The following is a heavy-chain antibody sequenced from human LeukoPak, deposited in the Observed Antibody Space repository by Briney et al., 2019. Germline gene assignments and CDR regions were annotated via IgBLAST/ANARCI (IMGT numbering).Heavy chain of an antibody. V-gene: IGHV3-74*01. CDR3: ARDLGWNDDY. CDR1: GFTFSSYW. Sequence: PGGSLRLSCAASGFTFSSYWMHWVRQAPGKGLLWVSRINSDGSSTSYADSVKGRFTISRDNAKNTLYLQMNSLRAEDTAVYYCARDLGWNDDYWGQGTLVTVSS. J-gene: IGHJ4*02. D-gene: IGHD1-1*01. CDR2: INSDGSST.